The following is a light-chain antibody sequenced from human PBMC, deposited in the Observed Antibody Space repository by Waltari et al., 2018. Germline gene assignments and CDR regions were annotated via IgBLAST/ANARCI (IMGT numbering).Light chain of an antibody. CDR2: GAS. V-gene: IGKV3-20*01. Sequence: IVLTQSPGTLSLSPGERATIPCRASQSVSRSLAWYQQKPGQAPKLLIYGASTRATGIPDRFTGSGSGTDFSLTISSLEPEDFAIYFCQHYVRLPATFGQGTKVEIK. CDR1: QSVSRS. CDR3: QHYVRLPAT. J-gene: IGKJ1*01.